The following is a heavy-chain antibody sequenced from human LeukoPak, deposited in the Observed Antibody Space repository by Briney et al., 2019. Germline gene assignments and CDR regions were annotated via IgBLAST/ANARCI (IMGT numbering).Heavy chain of an antibody. CDR1: GFTFSSYS. J-gene: IGHJ5*02. D-gene: IGHD1-1*01. V-gene: IGHV3-48*04. Sequence: GGSLRLSCAASGFTFSSYSMNWVRQAPGKGLEWVSYMSTSDSPIYYTDSVKGRFTISRDNAKNSLYLQMNSLRASDTAVYYCARELNGAFDPWGQGTLVTVSS. CDR3: ARELNGAFDP. CDR2: MSTSDSPI.